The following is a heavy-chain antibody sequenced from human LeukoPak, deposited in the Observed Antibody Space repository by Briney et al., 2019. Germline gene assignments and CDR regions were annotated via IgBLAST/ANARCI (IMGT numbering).Heavy chain of an antibody. Sequence: GASVKVSCKASGYTFTGYYMHWVRQAPGQGLEWMGRINPNSGGTNYAQEFQGRVTMTRDTSISTAYMELSRLRSDDTAVYYCARDLDRHAVDYWGQGTLVTVSS. J-gene: IGHJ4*02. CDR3: ARDLDRHAVDY. CDR2: INPNSGGT. D-gene: IGHD1-14*01. CDR1: GYTFTGYY. V-gene: IGHV1-2*06.